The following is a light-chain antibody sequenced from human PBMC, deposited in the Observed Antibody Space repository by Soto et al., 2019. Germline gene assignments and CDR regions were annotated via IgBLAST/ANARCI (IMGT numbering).Light chain of an antibody. CDR1: SNDVGGYNY. CDR3: SSYTNSSTYV. CDR2: EVS. Sequence: QSVLTQPASVSGSPGQSITISCTGTSNDVGGYNYVSWYQQHLGKAPKLMIYEVSNRPSGISNRFSGSKSGNAASLTISGLQAEDEAAYYCSSYTNSSTYVLGTGTKVTV. V-gene: IGLV2-14*01. J-gene: IGLJ1*01.